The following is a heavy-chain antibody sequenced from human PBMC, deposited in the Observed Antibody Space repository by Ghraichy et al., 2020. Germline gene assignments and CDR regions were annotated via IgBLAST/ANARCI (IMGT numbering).Heavy chain of an antibody. V-gene: IGHV3-23*01. CDR1: A. CDR3: AKGYSSSFRTGYFDC. J-gene: IGHJ4*02. Sequence: ARGWGRQGPGRGLGWGSVISGSGGSTYSADSVKGRFTISRDNSKNTVYLQMNSLRAEDTAVYYCAKGYSSSFRTGYFDCWGQGTLVTVSS. CDR2: ISGSGGST. D-gene: IGHD6-13*01.